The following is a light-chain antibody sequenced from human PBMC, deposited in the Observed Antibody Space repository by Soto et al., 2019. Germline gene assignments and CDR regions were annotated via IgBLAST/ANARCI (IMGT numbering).Light chain of an antibody. CDR3: GSHGGNNMLYV. J-gene: IGLJ1*01. Sequence: QSALTQPPSASGSLGQSVTISCTGTSSDVGNYKYFSWYQHHPGKPPTLIIYEVTKRPSGVPDRFSGSKIGNTASLTVSGLQAADEAVYYCGSHGGNNMLYVFGSGTKLTVL. V-gene: IGLV2-8*01. CDR2: EVT. CDR1: SSDVGNYKY.